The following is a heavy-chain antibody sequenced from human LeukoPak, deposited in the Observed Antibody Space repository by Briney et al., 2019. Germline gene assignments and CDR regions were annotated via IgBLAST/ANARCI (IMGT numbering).Heavy chain of an antibody. Sequence: SETLSLTCTVSGGSISSSSYSWGWIRQPPGKGLEWTGRIYYSGSTYYNPSLKSRVTISVDTSKNQFSLKLSSVTAADTAVYYCARDGRGKTGHWFDPWGQGTLVTVSS. CDR3: ARDGRGKTGHWFDP. V-gene: IGHV4-39*07. CDR1: GGSISSSSYS. J-gene: IGHJ5*02. D-gene: IGHD3/OR15-3a*01. CDR2: IYYSGST.